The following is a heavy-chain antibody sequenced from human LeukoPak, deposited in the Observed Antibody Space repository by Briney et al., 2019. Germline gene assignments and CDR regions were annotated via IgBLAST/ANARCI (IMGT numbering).Heavy chain of an antibody. CDR2: INPSGGST. CDR3: ARAGPNNYYDSSGYALAFDI. V-gene: IGHV1-46*01. D-gene: IGHD3-22*01. J-gene: IGHJ3*02. CDR1: GFTFTSYY. Sequence: PGRSLRLSCAASGFTFTSYYMHWVRQAPGQGLEWMGIINPSGGSTSYAQKFQGRVTMTRDTSTSTVYMELSSLRSEDTAVYYCARAGPNNYYDSSGYALAFDIWGQGTMVTVSS.